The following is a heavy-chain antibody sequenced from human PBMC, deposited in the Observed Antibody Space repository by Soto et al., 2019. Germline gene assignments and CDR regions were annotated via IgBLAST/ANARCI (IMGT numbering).Heavy chain of an antibody. V-gene: IGHV4-39*01. CDR1: VDSISSSPYY. CDR2: LYYSGSA. CDR3: ARLNYYYDSSGPFDY. J-gene: IGHJ4*02. D-gene: IGHD3-22*01. Sequence: QMQLQESGPGLAKASETLSLTCTVSVDSISSSPYYWGWIRQPPGKGLEWIGSLYYSGSAYYSPSLKSRVTISVDTSKNQFSLQLSSVTAADTAVYYCARLNYYYDSSGPFDYWGQGTLVTVSS.